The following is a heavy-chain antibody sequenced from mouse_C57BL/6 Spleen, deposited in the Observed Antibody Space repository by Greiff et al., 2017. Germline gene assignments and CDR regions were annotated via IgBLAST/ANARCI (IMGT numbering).Heavy chain of an antibody. CDR1: GYTFTSYG. Sequence: VQLQQSGAELARPGASVKLSCKASGYTFTSYGISWVKQRTGQGLEWIGEIYPRSGNTYYNEKFKGKATLTADTSSSTAYMEVRSLTSEDSAVYFGARMTAQATYFDYWGQGTTLTVSS. D-gene: IGHD3-2*02. V-gene: IGHV1-81*01. CDR2: IYPRSGNT. CDR3: ARMTAQATYFDY. J-gene: IGHJ2*01.